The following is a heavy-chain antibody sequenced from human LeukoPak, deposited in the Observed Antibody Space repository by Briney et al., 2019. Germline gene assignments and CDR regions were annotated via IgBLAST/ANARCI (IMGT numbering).Heavy chain of an antibody. CDR3: AGFGRRSGYYYATPVAPGTPLQH. J-gene: IGHJ1*01. V-gene: IGHV4-34*01. CDR1: GGSFSGYY. CDR2: INHSGST. D-gene: IGHD3-10*01. Sequence: SETLSLTCAVYGGSFSGYYWSWIRQPPGKGLEWIGEINHSGSTNYNPPLKSRVTISVDTSKNQFSLKLSSVTAADTAVYYCAGFGRRSGYYYATPVAPGTPLQHWGQGTLVTVSS.